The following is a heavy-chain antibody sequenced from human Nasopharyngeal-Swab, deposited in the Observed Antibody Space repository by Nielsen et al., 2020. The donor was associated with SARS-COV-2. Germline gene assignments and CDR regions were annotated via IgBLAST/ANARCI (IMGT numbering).Heavy chain of an antibody. Sequence: WIRQPPGKGLEWIGSIYHSGSTYYNPSLKSRVTISVDTSKNQFSLKLSSVTAADTAVYYCASYPLTFGGVWGSDAFDIWGQGTMVTVPS. V-gene: IGHV4-39*01. D-gene: IGHD3-16*01. CDR3: ASYPLTFGGVWGSDAFDI. J-gene: IGHJ3*02. CDR2: IYHSGST.